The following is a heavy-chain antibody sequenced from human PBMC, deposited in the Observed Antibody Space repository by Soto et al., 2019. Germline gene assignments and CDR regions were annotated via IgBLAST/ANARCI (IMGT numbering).Heavy chain of an antibody. CDR1: GYTFTSYG. Sequence: ASVKVSCKASGYTFTSYGISWVRQAPGQGLEWMGWISAYNGNTNYAQKLQGRVTMTTDTSTSTAYMELRSLRSDDTAVYYCAREFEGGGYGGNWFDPWGQGTLVTVSS. CDR3: AREFEGGGYGGNWFDP. D-gene: IGHD4-17*01. J-gene: IGHJ5*02. CDR2: ISAYNGNT. V-gene: IGHV1-18*01.